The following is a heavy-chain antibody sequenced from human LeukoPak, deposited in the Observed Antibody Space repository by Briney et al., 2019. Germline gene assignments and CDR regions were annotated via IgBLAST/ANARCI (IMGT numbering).Heavy chain of an antibody. CDR3: AREQRGRFDY. CDR1: GGSFSGYY. V-gene: IGHV4-34*01. CDR2: INHSGST. Sequence: SETLSLTCAVYGGSFSGYYWSWIRQPPGKGLEWIGEINHSGSTNYNPSLKSRVTMSVDTSKNQFSLKLSSVTAADTAVYYCAREQRGRFDYWGQGTLVTVSS. D-gene: IGHD6-25*01. J-gene: IGHJ4*02.